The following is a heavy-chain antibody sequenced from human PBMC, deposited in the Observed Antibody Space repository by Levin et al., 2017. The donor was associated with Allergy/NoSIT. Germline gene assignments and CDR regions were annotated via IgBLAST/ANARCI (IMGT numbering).Heavy chain of an antibody. CDR3: AKDERPNYYGSGPNWFDP. Sequence: SLKISCAASGFTFDDYAMHWVRQAPGKGLEWVSGISWNSGSIGYADSVKGRFTISRDNAKNSLYLQMNSLRAEDTALYYCAKDERPNYYGSGPNWFDPWGQGTLVTVSS. CDR2: ISWNSGSI. V-gene: IGHV3-9*01. J-gene: IGHJ5*02. CDR1: GFTFDDYA. D-gene: IGHD3-10*01.